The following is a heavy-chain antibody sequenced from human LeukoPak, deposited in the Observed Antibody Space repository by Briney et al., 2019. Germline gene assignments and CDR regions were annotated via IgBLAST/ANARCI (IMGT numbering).Heavy chain of an antibody. CDR3: AKDKAQLLYRAPNWFDP. J-gene: IGHJ5*02. CDR2: IGGTGGDT. D-gene: IGHD2-2*02. CDR1: GFTFSTYA. Sequence: GGSLRLSCAASGFTFSTYAMSWVRQAPGKGLEWVSVIGGTGGDTYYADSVKGRFTISRDNSKNTLFLQMNSLRAEDTAIYYCAKDKAQLLYRAPNWFDPWGQGTLVTVSS. V-gene: IGHV3-23*01.